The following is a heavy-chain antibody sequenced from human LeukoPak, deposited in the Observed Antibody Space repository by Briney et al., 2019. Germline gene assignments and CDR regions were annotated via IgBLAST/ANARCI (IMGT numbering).Heavy chain of an antibody. J-gene: IGHJ6*03. V-gene: IGHV3-7*01. D-gene: IGHD6-25*01. CDR3: AREKSSSAFDYYYYMDV. CDR2: IKQDGSEK. Sequence: PGGSLRLSCATSGFTSGSYAMSWVRQAPGKGLEWVANIKQDGSEKYYADSVKGRFTISRDNAKNSLYLQMNSLRAEDTAVYYCAREKSSSAFDYYYYMDVWGKGTTVTVSS. CDR1: GFTSGSYA.